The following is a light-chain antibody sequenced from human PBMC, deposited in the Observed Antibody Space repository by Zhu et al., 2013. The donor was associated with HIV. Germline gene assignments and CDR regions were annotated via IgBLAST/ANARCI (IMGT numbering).Light chain of an antibody. CDR1: QSISSY. J-gene: IGKJ2*02. Sequence: DIQMTQSPSSLSASVGDRVTITCRASQSISSYLNWYQQKPGKAPKLLIYAASSLQSGVPSRFSGSGSGTDFTLTISSLQPEDFATYYCLQSNSYPRTFGQGTRLEMK. CDR2: AAS. CDR3: LQSNSYPRT. V-gene: IGKV1-39*01.